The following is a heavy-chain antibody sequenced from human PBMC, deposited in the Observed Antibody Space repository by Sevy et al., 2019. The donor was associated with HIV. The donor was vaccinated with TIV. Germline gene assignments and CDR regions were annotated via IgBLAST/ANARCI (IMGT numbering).Heavy chain of an antibody. CDR3: ARGLSYSYAKRGDWVNWYFDV. CDR2: MNPNSGNT. CDR1: GYTFDSHD. J-gene: IGHJ2*01. Sequence: ASVKVSCKASGYTFDSHDINWIRQAPGQGLEWMGWMNPNSGNTGYAQRFQGRVTMTRTSPISTAYMDLNDLRSEDTALYYCARGLSYSYAKRGDWVNWYFDVWGRGTLVTVSS. D-gene: IGHD2-21*01. V-gene: IGHV1-8*01.